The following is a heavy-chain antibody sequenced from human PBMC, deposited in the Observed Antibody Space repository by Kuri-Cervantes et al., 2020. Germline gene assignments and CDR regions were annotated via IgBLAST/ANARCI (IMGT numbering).Heavy chain of an antibody. D-gene: IGHD3-3*01. V-gene: IGHV1-18*01. CDR2: ISAYNGNT. Sequence: ASVKVSCKASGYTFTSYGISWVRQAPGQGLEWMGWISAYNGNTNYAQKLQGRVTVTTDTSTSTACMELRSLRSDDTAVYYCARLITIFGGDAFDIWGQGTMVTVSS. J-gene: IGHJ3*02. CDR1: GYTFTSYG. CDR3: ARLITIFGGDAFDI.